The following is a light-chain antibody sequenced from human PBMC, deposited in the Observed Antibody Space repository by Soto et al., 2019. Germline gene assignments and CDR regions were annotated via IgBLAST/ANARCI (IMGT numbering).Light chain of an antibody. J-gene: IGKJ1*01. CDR2: GAS. Sequence: EIVLTQSPGTLSLSPGERATLSCRASQSVAKNYLAWYQQEPGQAPRLLIYGASSRATGIPDRFSGSGSGTDFTLTISRLEPEEFAVYYCHQYAHSHQTFGQGTKVEIK. V-gene: IGKV3-20*01. CDR3: HQYAHSHQT. CDR1: QSVAKNY.